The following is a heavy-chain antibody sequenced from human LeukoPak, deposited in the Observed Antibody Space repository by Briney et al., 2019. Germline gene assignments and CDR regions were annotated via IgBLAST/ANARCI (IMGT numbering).Heavy chain of an antibody. V-gene: IGHV6-1*01. CDR2: TYYRSKWYN. Sequence: NXXAWNWIRQXXXRGXEWLGRTYYRSKWYNDYAISVKSRITINADTSKNQFSLQLNSVTSEDTAVYYCVRNWALDIWGQGTMVTVSS. D-gene: IGHD1-1*01. CDR3: VRNWALDI. J-gene: IGHJ3*02. CDR1: NXXA.